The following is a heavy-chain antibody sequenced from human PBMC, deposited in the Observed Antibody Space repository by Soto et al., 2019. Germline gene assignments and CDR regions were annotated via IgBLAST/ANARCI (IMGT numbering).Heavy chain of an antibody. V-gene: IGHV1-18*04. CDR2: ISGYNGNT. CDR1: GYTFTSYG. J-gene: IGHJ6*02. Sequence: QGQLVQSGAEVKKPGASVKVSCKASGYTFTSYGINWVRQAPGQGLEWMGWISGYNGNTNYPEKLQGRVTMTRDTSTTTAYMDLRSLTSDDTAIYYCARDWPLRERSSIPFMDVWGQGTTVTVSS. D-gene: IGHD1-26*01. CDR3: ARDWPLRERSSIPFMDV.